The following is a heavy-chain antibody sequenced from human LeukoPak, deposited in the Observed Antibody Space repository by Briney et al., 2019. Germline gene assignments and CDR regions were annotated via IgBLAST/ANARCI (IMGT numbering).Heavy chain of an antibody. D-gene: IGHD3-22*01. CDR3: AKDRGSGYHYFDY. V-gene: IGHV3-23*01. J-gene: IGHJ4*02. CDR1: RFTFNTYA. CDR2: ISTSGESA. Sequence: GGSLRLSCAASRFTFNTYAMSWVRQAPGRGLEWVSVISTSGESAYYADSVKGRFTISRDNSKNTLYLQMNSLRAEDTAVYYCAKDRGSGYHYFDYWGQGTLVTVSS.